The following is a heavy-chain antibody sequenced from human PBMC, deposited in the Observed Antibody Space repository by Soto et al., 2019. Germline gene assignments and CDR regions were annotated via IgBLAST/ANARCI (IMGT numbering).Heavy chain of an antibody. CDR2: ISAYNGNT. Sequence: GASVKVSCKASGYTFTSYGISWVRQAPGHGLEWMGWISAYNGNTNYAQKLQGRVTMTTDTSTSTAYMELRSLRSDDTAVYYCAREGYCSGGSCLAFDIWGQGTMVTVSS. CDR1: GYTFTSYG. D-gene: IGHD2-15*01. J-gene: IGHJ3*02. CDR3: AREGYCSGGSCLAFDI. V-gene: IGHV1-18*01.